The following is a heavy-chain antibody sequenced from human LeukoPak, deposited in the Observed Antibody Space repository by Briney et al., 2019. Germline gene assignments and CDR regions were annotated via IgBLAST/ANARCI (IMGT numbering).Heavy chain of an antibody. CDR1: GYSFTSYW. CDR3: ARAASSSSSFYYYYMDV. D-gene: IGHD6-6*01. J-gene: IGHJ6*03. Sequence: GESLKISFKGSGYSFTSYWIGWVRQMPGKGLEWMGIIHPGDSDTRYSPSFQGQVTISADKSISTAYLQWSSLKASDTAMYYCARAASSSSSFYYYYMDVWGKGTTVTVSS. CDR2: IHPGDSDT. V-gene: IGHV5-51*01.